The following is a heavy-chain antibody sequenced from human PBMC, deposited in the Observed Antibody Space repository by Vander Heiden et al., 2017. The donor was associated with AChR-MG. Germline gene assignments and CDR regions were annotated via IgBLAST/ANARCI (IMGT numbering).Heavy chain of an antibody. CDR1: GYSFPGYW. CDR3: ARREGAIIDY. D-gene: IGHD1-26*01. V-gene: IGHV5-51*03. CDR2: IYPGDSDT. Sequence: EVQLVQSGAEVKKPGESRKISCQGSGYSFPGYWIGWVRQKAGKGLEWMGIIYPGDSDTTYSPSFQGQVTISVDTSISTAYLQWSSLQASDTAVYYCARREGAIIDYWGQGTLVIVSS. J-gene: IGHJ4*02.